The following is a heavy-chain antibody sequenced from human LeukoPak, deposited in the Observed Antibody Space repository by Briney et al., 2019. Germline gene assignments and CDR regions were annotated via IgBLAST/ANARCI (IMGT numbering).Heavy chain of an antibody. CDR1: GFTFSSYG. D-gene: IGHD3-10*01. CDR2: IWYDGSNK. CDR3: ARDKSYGSESPLGY. V-gene: IGHV3-33*01. J-gene: IGHJ4*02. Sequence: GRSRRLSCAASGFTFSSYGMHWVRQAPGKGLEWVAVIWYDGSNKYYADSVKGRFTISRDNSKNTLYLQMNSLRAEDTAVYYCARDKSYGSESPLGYWGQGTLVTVSS.